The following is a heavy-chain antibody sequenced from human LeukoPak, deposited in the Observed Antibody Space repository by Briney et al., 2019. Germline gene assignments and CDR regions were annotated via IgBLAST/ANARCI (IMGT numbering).Heavy chain of an antibody. CDR1: GYTFTSYG. CDR3: ARDRGYYDSSGYYYDAFDI. V-gene: IGHV1-18*01. CDR2: ISAYNGNT. Sequence: GASAKVSCKASGYTFTSYGISWVRQAPGQGLEWMGWISAYNGNTNYAQKLQGRVTMTTDTSTSTAYMELRSLRSDDTAVYYCARDRGYYDSSGYYYDAFDIWGQGTMVTVSS. D-gene: IGHD3-22*01. J-gene: IGHJ3*02.